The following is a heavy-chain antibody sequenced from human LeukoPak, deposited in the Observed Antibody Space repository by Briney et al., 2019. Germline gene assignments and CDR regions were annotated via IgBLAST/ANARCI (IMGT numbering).Heavy chain of an antibody. D-gene: IGHD2-15*01. CDR3: ARAVGSGSAFDI. Sequence: GGSLRLSCAASGFTVSSNYMSWVRQAPGRGLEWISVIYSGGSTYYADSVKGRFTISRDNSKNTLYLQMNSLRAEDTAVYYCARAVGSGSAFDIWGQGTMVTVSS. CDR2: IYSGGST. CDR1: GFTVSSNY. J-gene: IGHJ3*02. V-gene: IGHV3-53*01.